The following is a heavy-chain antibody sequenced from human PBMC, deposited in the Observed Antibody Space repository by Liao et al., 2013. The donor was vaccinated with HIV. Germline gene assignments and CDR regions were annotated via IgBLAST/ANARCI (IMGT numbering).Heavy chain of an antibody. CDR3: ARDSAWGNPDY. V-gene: IGHV4-39*07. D-gene: IGHD3-16*01. CDR2: IYYSGST. J-gene: IGHJ4*02. Sequence: QLQLQESGPGLVKPSETLSLTCTVSGGSISSSSYYWGWIRQPPGKGLEWIGSIYYSGSTYYNPSLKSRVTISVDTSKNQFSLKLSSVTAADTAVYYCARDSAWGNPDYWGQGTLVTVSS. CDR1: GGSISSSSYY.